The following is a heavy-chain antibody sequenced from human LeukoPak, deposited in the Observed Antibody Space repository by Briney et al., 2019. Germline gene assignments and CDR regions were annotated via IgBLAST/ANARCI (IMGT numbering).Heavy chain of an antibody. Sequence: SETLSFTCTVSGGSISSSSYYWGWIRQPPGKGLEWIGSIYYSGSTYYNPSLKSRVTVSVDTSKNQFSLKLTSVTAADTAVYYCARDSLPSYYYDSGSALDYWGQGTLVTVSS. J-gene: IGHJ4*02. D-gene: IGHD3-10*01. CDR3: ARDSLPSYYYDSGSALDY. V-gene: IGHV4-39*07. CDR1: GGSISSSSYY. CDR2: IYYSGST.